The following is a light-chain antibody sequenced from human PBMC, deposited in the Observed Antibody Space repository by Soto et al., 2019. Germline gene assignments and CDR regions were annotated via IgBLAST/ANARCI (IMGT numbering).Light chain of an antibody. J-gene: IGKJ2*01. CDR2: DAS. V-gene: IGKV1-33*01. Sequence: DILLTQSPSTLSASVGDRVTISCRASQDIYKYLNWYQQKPGKAPKLLIYDASNLERGVPSRFSGSGSGTDFSLTVDSLQPEDTATYYCQQYDHPPYTFGQGTKLEIK. CDR3: QQYDHPPYT. CDR1: QDIYKY.